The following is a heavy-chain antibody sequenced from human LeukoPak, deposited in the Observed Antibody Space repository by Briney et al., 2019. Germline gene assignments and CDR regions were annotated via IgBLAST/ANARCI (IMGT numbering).Heavy chain of an antibody. J-gene: IGHJ4*02. CDR3: AKDQRTYYYDSSRGYYSDY. V-gene: IGHV3-30*02. Sequence: PGGSLRLSCAASGFTFSSYGMHWVRQAPGKGLEWVAFIRYDGSNKYYADSVKGRLTISRDNSKNTLYLQMNSLRAEDTAVYYCAKDQRTYYYDSSRGYYSDYWGQGTLVTVSS. D-gene: IGHD3-22*01. CDR2: IRYDGSNK. CDR1: GFTFSSYG.